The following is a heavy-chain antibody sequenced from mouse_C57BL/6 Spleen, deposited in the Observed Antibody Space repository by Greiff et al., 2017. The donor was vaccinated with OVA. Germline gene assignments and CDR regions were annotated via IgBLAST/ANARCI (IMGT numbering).Heavy chain of an antibody. CDR2: INPNNGGT. CDR3: ARSGQLRLAWFAY. D-gene: IGHD3-2*02. CDR1: GYTFTDYY. J-gene: IGHJ3*01. Sequence: EVKLQQSGPELVKPGASVKISCKASGYTFTDYYMNWVKQSHGKSLEWIGDINPNNGGTSYNQKFKGKATLTVDKSSSTAYMELRSLTSEDSAVYYCARSGQLRLAWFAYWGQGTLVTVSA. V-gene: IGHV1-26*01.